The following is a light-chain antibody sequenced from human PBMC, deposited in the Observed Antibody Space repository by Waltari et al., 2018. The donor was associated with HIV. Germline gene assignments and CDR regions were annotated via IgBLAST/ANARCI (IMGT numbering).Light chain of an antibody. J-gene: IGLJ1*01. V-gene: IGLV2-14*01. CDR1: SSDDGGYNY. CDR3: SSYTSSSTQV. CDR2: EVT. Sequence: QSALTQPASVSGSPGQSITISCTGNSSDDGGYNYVFWYQQHPGKAPNLMIYEVTNRPSGVSNRFSGSKSGNTASLTISWLQAEDEADYYCSSYTSSSTQVFGTGTKVTVL.